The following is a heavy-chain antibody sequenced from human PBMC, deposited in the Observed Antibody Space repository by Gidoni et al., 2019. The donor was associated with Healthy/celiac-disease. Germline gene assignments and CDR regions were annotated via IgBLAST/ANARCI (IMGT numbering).Heavy chain of an antibody. D-gene: IGHD3-10*01. CDR3: AKERALWGVFDY. CDR2: ISGSGGST. CDR1: GFTFSSYA. V-gene: IGHV3-23*01. Sequence: EVQLLESGGGLVQPGGSLRLSCAASGFTFSSYAMSWVRQAPGKGLEWGSAISGSGGSTYYADSVKGRFTISRDNAKNTLYLQMNSLRAEDTAVYYCAKERALWGVFDYWGQGTLVTVSS. J-gene: IGHJ4*02.